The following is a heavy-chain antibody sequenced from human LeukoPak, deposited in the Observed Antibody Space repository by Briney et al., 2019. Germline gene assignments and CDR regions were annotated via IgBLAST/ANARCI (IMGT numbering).Heavy chain of an antibody. CDR3: ARGNEEGSGPYYYYYMDV. CDR2: INTNTWNP. J-gene: IGHJ6*03. V-gene: IGHV7-4-1*02. Sequence: ASVKVSCKASGYTFTSYAMNWVRQAPGQGLEWMGWINTNTWNPTYAQGFTGRVVFSLDTSVSTAYLQISRIKAEDTAVYYCARGNEEGSGPYYYYYMDVWGKGTTVTVSS. CDR1: GYTFTSYA. D-gene: IGHD6-19*01.